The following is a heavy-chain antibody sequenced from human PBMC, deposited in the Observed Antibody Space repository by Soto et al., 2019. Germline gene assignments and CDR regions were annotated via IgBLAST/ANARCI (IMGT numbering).Heavy chain of an antibody. CDR2: FDPEDGET. CDR1: GYTLTELS. J-gene: IGHJ4*02. V-gene: IGHV1-24*01. D-gene: IGHD3-3*01. Sequence: ASVKVSCKVSGYTLTELSMHWVRQAPGKGLEWMGGFDPEDGETIYAQKYQGRDTMTKDTSTSTAYMEMRSLRSDDTAVYYCARVDDFWSGYYLGSYFGYWGQGTLVTVSS. CDR3: ARVDDFWSGYYLGSYFGY.